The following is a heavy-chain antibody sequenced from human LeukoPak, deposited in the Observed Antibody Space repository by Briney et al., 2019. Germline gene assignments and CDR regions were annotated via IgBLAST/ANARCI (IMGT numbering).Heavy chain of an antibody. J-gene: IGHJ3*02. CDR1: GFTFSNYW. CDR3: VRLDGDYAFDI. V-gene: IGHV3-74*01. CDR2: INSDGSST. D-gene: IGHD4-17*01. Sequence: PGGSLRLSCAASGFTFSNYWMHWVRQAPGKGLVWVSHINSDGSSTTYADSVKGRFTISRDNAKNTLYLQMNGLRAEDTAVYYCVRLDGDYAFDIWGQGTMVTVSS.